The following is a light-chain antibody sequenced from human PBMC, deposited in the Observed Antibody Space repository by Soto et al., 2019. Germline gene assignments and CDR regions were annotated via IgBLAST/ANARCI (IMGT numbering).Light chain of an antibody. V-gene: IGKV3-20*01. CDR2: GTS. J-gene: IGKJ1*01. CDR1: QYVSSSF. CDR3: QQYGSSWT. Sequence: EIVLTQSPGTLSLSPGERATLSCRASQYVSSSFLAWYQQKPGQAPRLLIYGTSRRATGIPDRFSGSGSGTYFTLTISRLEPEDFAVYYCQQYGSSWTFGQGTRVEIK.